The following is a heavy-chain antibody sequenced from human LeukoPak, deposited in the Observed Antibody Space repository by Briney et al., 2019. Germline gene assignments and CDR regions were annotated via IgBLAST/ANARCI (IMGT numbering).Heavy chain of an antibody. D-gene: IGHD3-16*01. Sequence: GGSLRLSCAASGFTFSSYGMHWVRQAPGRGLEWVAVIWYDGSNKYYGDSVKGRFTISRDNSKNTLYLQMNSLRAEDTAVYYCARDMGGDTPYFDYWGQGTLVTASS. CDR3: ARDMGGDTPYFDY. CDR1: GFTFSSYG. J-gene: IGHJ4*02. CDR2: IWYDGSNK. V-gene: IGHV3-33*01.